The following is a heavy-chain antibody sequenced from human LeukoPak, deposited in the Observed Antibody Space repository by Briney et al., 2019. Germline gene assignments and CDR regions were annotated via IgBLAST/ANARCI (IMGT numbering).Heavy chain of an antibody. V-gene: IGHV1-46*01. Sequence: ASVKVSCKASGYTFTSYYMHWVRQAPGQGLEWMGIINPSGGSTSYAQKFQGRVTMTRDMSTSTVYMELSSLRSEDTAVYYRAGSDTTGYSPREWDYWYFDLWGRGTLVTVSS. CDR3: AGSDTTGYSPREWDYWYFDL. J-gene: IGHJ2*01. CDR1: GYTFTSYY. D-gene: IGHD3-9*01. CDR2: INPSGGST.